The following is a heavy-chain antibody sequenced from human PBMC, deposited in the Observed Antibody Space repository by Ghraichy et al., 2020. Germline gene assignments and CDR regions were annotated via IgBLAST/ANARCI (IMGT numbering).Heavy chain of an antibody. Sequence: GGSLRLSCAASGFTFSRHTMTWVRQAPGAGLVWVSSVTSAGATYYADSVKGRFTISRDNSKSTLYLQMNTLRADDTAVYYCSRDANFNGDLDYWGQGTLVTVSS. CDR1: GFTFSRHT. D-gene: IGHD4-17*01. CDR3: SRDANFNGDLDY. V-gene: IGHV3-23*01. CDR2: VTSAGAT. J-gene: IGHJ4*02.